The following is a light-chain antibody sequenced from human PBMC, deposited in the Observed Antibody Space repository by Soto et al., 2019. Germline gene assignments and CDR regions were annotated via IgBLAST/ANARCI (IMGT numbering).Light chain of an antibody. V-gene: IGKV3-11*01. Sequence: EIVLTQFPATLSVSPGNTATLSCRASQSVSNFLGWYQQKPGQAPRLLIYDASNRVAGIPARFSDSGSGTDFSLTISNLEPEDFAVYYCQQRRTTWRWTFGQGPKVDIK. CDR1: QSVSNF. CDR3: QQRRTTWRWT. J-gene: IGKJ1*01. CDR2: DAS.